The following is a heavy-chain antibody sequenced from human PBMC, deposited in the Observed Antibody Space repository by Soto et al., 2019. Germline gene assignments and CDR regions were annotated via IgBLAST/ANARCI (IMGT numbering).Heavy chain of an antibody. Sequence: PGGSLRLSCAASGFTFISYGMHWVRQAPGKGLEWVAVISYDGSNKYYADSVKGRFTISRDNSKNTLYLQMNSLRAEDTAVYYCAKVGRGDDDPTYYYMDVWGKGATVTVSS. CDR1: GFTFISYG. J-gene: IGHJ6*03. V-gene: IGHV3-30*18. D-gene: IGHD7-27*01. CDR2: ISYDGSNK. CDR3: AKVGRGDDDPTYYYMDV.